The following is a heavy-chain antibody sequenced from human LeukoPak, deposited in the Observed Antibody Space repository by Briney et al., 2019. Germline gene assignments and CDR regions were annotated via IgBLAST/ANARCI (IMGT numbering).Heavy chain of an antibody. CDR1: GYTFTSYG. CDR3: ASCSTSCYRSAFDI. CDR2: ISAYYGNT. J-gene: IGHJ3*02. V-gene: IGHV1-18*01. Sequence: GASVKVSCKASGYTFTSYGISWVRQAPGQGLEWMGWISAYYGNTNYAQKLQGRVTMTTDTSTSTAYMELRSLRSEDTAVYYCASCSTSCYRSAFDIWGQGTMVTVSS. D-gene: IGHD2-2*01.